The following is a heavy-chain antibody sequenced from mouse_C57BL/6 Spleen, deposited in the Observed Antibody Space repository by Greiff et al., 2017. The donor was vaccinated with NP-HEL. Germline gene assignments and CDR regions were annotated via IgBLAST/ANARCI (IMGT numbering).Heavy chain of an antibody. CDR3: TRSETVVANFDY. V-gene: IGHV1-5*01. Sequence: EVQLQQSGTVLARPGASVKMSCKTSGYTFTSYWMHWVKQRPGQGLEWIGAIYPGNSDTSYNQKFKGKAKLTAVTSASTAYMELSSLTNEDSAVYYCTRSETVVANFDYWGQGTTLTVSS. D-gene: IGHD1-1*01. CDR2: IYPGNSDT. CDR1: GYTFTSYW. J-gene: IGHJ2*01.